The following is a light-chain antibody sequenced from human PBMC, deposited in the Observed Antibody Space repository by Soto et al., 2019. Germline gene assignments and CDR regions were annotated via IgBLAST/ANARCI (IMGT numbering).Light chain of an antibody. CDR1: TGAVTSGHY. J-gene: IGLJ3*02. Sequence: QAVVTQEPSLTVSPGGTVTLTCGSSTGAVTSGHYPYWFQQKPGQAPRTLIYDTSNKHSWTPARFSGSLLGGKAALTLSGAQPEDEAEYYCLLSYSGACRVFGGGTKLTVL. CDR2: DTS. CDR3: LLSYSGACRV. V-gene: IGLV7-46*01.